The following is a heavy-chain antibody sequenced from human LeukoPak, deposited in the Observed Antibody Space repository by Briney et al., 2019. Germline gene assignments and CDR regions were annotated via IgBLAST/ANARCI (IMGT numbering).Heavy chain of an antibody. CDR1: GFTFSNAW. CDR2: IKSESDGGTT. V-gene: IGHV3-15*01. Sequence: GGSLRLSCVASGFTFSNAWMSWVRQAPGKGLEWVGRIKSESDGGTTNYAEPVKGRFTISRDDSKTTLFLQMNSVQMEDTAVYYCTTVRCTSTSCYRASWGRGTLVTASS. J-gene: IGHJ5*02. D-gene: IGHD2-2*01. CDR3: TTVRCTSTSCYRAS.